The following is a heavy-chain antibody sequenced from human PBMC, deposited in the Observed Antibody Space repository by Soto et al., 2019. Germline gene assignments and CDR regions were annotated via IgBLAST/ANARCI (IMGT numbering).Heavy chain of an antibody. Sequence: PSETLSLTCTVSGGSISTYYWSWIRQPAEKRLEWIGRVSSTGSTYYNPSLKSRVTISVDTSKNQFSLNLTSVTAADTAVYYCARDVPAAGTDWFDPWGQGTLVTVSS. V-gene: IGHV4-4*07. CDR1: GGSISTYY. CDR3: ARDVPAAGTDWFDP. J-gene: IGHJ5*02. CDR2: VSSTGST. D-gene: IGHD6-13*01.